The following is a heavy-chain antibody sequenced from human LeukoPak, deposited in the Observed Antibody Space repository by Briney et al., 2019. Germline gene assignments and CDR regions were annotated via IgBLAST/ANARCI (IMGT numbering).Heavy chain of an antibody. V-gene: IGHV3-33*01. Sequence: GGSLRLSCAASGFTFSSYGMHWVRQAPGKGLEWVALIWYDGSNKYYADSVKGRFTISRDNSKHTLYLQMNSLRAEDTAVYYCARDRDAEWPLRILDYWGQGTLVTVSS. CDR2: IWYDGSNK. J-gene: IGHJ4*02. CDR1: GFTFSSYG. D-gene: IGHD3-3*01. CDR3: ARDRDAEWPLRILDY.